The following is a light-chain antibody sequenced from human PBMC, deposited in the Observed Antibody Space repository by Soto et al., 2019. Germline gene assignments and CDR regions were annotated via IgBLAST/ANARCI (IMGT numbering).Light chain of an antibody. V-gene: IGKV3-20*01. Sequence: EIVLTQSPGTLSLSPGDRATLYCRASQSVSSSNLAWYQQKRGQSPRLLIYGVSSRATGIPDRFSGSGSGTDFTLTISRLEPEDFAVYYCQQYGNSGVTFGPGTKVDIK. CDR3: QQYGNSGVT. CDR1: QSVSSSN. CDR2: GVS. J-gene: IGKJ3*01.